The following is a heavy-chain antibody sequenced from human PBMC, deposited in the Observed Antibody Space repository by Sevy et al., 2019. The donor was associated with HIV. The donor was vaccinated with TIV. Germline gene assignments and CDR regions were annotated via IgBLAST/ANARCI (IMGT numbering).Heavy chain of an antibody. Sequence: GGSLRLSCAASGFMFSSYSVHWVRQAPGKGLEWVAVISYAGSNKYYADSVKGRFTISRDNSKNTLYPQMNSLRAEDTAVYYCARDVAFTTEYSYGMDVWGQGTTVTVSS. CDR1: GFMFSSYS. CDR2: ISYAGSNK. V-gene: IGHV3-30-3*01. CDR3: ARDVAFTTEYSYGMDV. J-gene: IGHJ6*02. D-gene: IGHD4-17*01.